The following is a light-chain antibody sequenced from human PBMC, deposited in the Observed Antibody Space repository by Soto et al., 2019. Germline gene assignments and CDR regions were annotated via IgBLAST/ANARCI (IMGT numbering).Light chain of an antibody. CDR2: SNN. CDR3: AAWDDSLNGWV. Sequence: QSVLPQPPSASGTPGQRVTISCSGSSSNIGSNTASWYQQLPRTAPKLLIYSNNQRPSGVPGRFSGSNSGTSASLAISGLQSEDEADYYCAAWDDSLNGWVFGGGTKLTVL. CDR1: SSNIGSNT. V-gene: IGLV1-44*01. J-gene: IGLJ3*02.